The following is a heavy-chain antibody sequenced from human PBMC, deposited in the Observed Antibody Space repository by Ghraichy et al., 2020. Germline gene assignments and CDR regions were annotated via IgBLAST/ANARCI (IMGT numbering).Heavy chain of an antibody. CDR1: GFSFGDYT. CDR3: TRGGYQFEW. Sequence: GGSLRLSCTASGFSFGDYTMSWFRQAPGKGLEWVGFIKNKAYSGTTEYAASVKGRFTISRDDSQSIVYLQMNSLKTEDTAVYYCTRGGYQFEWWGQGTLVTVSS. CDR2: IKNKAYSGTT. J-gene: IGHJ4*02. V-gene: IGHV3-49*03. D-gene: IGHD3-9*01.